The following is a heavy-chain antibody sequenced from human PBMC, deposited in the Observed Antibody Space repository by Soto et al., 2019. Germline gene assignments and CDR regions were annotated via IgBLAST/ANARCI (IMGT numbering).Heavy chain of an antibody. CDR3: TTERYDYVWGRPTYYFDY. CDR1: GFTFSNAW. J-gene: IGHJ4*02. D-gene: IGHD3-16*01. Sequence: PGGSLRLSCAASGFTFSNAWMSWVRQAPGKGLEWVGRIKSKTDGGTTDYAAPVKGRFTISRDDSKNTLYLQMNSLKTEDTAVYYCTTERYDYVWGRPTYYFDYWGQGTLVTV. V-gene: IGHV3-15*01. CDR2: IKSKTDGGTT.